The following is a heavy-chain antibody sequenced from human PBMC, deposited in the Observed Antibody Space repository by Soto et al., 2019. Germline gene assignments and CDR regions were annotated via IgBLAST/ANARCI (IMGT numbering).Heavy chain of an antibody. J-gene: IGHJ5*02. CDR1: GFTFSSYA. CDR2: ISGSGGST. Sequence: EVQLLESGGGLVQPGGSLRLSCAASGFTFSSYAMSWVRQAPGKGLEWVSAISGSGGSTYYADSVKGRFTISRDNAKNTLYLQMNSMIAEDTAVYYCAKGKVVAATYNRFDPWGQGTLVTVSS. V-gene: IGHV3-23*01. CDR3: AKGKVVAATYNRFDP. D-gene: IGHD2-15*01.